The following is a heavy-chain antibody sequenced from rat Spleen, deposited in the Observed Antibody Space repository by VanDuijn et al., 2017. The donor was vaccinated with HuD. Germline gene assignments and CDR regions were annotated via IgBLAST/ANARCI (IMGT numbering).Heavy chain of an antibody. CDR1: GFTFSDYY. CDR3: ARQDVYYGLTAY. D-gene: IGHD1-6*01. Sequence: EVQLVESGGGLVQPGRSLKLSCAASGFTFSDYYMAWVRQAPTKGLEWVTSISYDGGDTYYRDSVKGRFTISRDNAKSTLYLQMDSLRSEDTATYYCARQDVYYGLTAYWGQGTLVTVSS. CDR2: ISYDGGDT. J-gene: IGHJ3*01. V-gene: IGHV5-20*01.